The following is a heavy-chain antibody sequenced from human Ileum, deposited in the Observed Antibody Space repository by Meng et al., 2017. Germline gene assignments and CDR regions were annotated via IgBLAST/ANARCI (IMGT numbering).Heavy chain of an antibody. V-gene: IGHV3-23*01. Sequence: GGSLRLSCAASGFTFSSYAMSWVRQAPGKGLEWVSAISGSGGSTYYADSVKGRFTISRDNSKNTLYLQMNSLRAEDTAVYYCAKVPTYYYDSSGYYYSDYWYFDLWGRGTLVTVSS. D-gene: IGHD3-22*01. CDR2: ISGSGGST. CDR1: GFTFSSYA. J-gene: IGHJ2*01. CDR3: AKVPTYYYDSSGYYYSDYWYFDL.